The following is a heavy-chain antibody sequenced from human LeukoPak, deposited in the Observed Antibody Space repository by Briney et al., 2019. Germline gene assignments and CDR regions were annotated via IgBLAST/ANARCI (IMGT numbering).Heavy chain of an antibody. CDR2: INHSGST. CDR3: ARGLSYGHDY. CDR1: GGSFRGYY. D-gene: IGHD5-18*01. J-gene: IGHJ4*02. Sequence: SETLSLTCAVYGGSFRGYYWSWIRQPPGKGLEWIGEINHSGSTNYNPSLKSRVTISVDTSKNQFSLKLSSVTAADTAVYYCARGLSYGHDYWGQGTLVTVSS. V-gene: IGHV4-34*01.